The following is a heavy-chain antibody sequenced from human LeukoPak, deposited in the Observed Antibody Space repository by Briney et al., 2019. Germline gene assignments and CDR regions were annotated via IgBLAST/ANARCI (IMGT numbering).Heavy chain of an antibody. V-gene: IGHV3-48*04. CDR1: GFTFSSYS. D-gene: IGHD3-16*02. CDR3: ARARFDHGELSKDYYYYMDV. CDR2: ISSSSSTI. J-gene: IGHJ6*03. Sequence: PGGSLRLSCAASGFTFSSYSMNWVRQAPGKGLEWVSYISSSSSTIYYADSVKGRFTISRDNAKNSLYLQMNSLRAEDTAVYYCARARFDHGELSKDYYYYMDVWGKGTTVTVSS.